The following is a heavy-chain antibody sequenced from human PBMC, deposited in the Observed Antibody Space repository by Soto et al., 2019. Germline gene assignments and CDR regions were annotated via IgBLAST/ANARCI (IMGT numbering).Heavy chain of an antibody. J-gene: IGHJ4*02. CDR3: ASGDPQGSHYYDSSGYTWPFGY. CDR2: IIPILGIA. CDR1: GGTFSSYT. D-gene: IGHD3-22*01. V-gene: IGHV1-69*02. Sequence: SVKVSCKASGGTFSSYTISWVRQAPGQGLEWMGRIIPILGIANYAQKFQGRVTITADKSTSTAYMELSSLRSEDTAVYYCASGDPQGSHYYDSSGYTWPFGYWGQGTLVTVSS.